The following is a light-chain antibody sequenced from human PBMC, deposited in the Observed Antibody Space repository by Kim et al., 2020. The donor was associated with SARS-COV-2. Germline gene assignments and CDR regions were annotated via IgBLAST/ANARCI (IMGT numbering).Light chain of an antibody. Sequence: QSALTQPPSVSGSPGQSVTISCTGTSSDVGSYNRVSWYQQSPGTAPKVMIYEVTNRPSGVPNRFSGSKSGYTASLTISGLQAEDEADYYCSSYTSSSTVVFGGGTQLTVL. CDR3: SSYTSSSTVV. CDR2: EVT. V-gene: IGLV2-18*02. J-gene: IGLJ2*01. CDR1: SSDVGSYNR.